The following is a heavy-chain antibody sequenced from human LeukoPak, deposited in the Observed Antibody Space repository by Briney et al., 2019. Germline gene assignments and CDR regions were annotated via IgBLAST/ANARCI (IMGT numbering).Heavy chain of an antibody. J-gene: IGHJ4*02. D-gene: IGHD1-26*01. Sequence: ASVKVSCKVSGYTLTELSMHWVRQAPVKGLEWMGGFDPEDGETIYAQKFQGRVTMTEDTSTDTAYMELSSLRSEDTAVYYCASWELLRSYFDYWGQGTLVTVSS. CDR1: GYTLTELS. CDR3: ASWELLRSYFDY. CDR2: FDPEDGET. V-gene: IGHV1-24*01.